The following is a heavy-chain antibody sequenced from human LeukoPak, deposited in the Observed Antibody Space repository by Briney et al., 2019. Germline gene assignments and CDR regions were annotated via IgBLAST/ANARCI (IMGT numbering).Heavy chain of an antibody. CDR2: ISSNGGST. J-gene: IGHJ4*02. CDR1: GFTFSFYG. D-gene: IGHD2-15*01. Sequence: GGSLRLSCAASGFTFSFYGMHWVRQAPGKGLEYVSAISSNGGSTYYANSVKGRFTISRDNSKNTLYLQMGSLRAEDMAVYYCARASGGDCFDYWGQGTLVTVSS. CDR3: ARASGGDCFDY. V-gene: IGHV3-64*01.